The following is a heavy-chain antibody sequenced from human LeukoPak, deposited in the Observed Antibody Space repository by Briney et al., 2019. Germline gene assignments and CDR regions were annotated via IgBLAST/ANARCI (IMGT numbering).Heavy chain of an antibody. CDR1: GFTLRLFS. J-gene: IGHJ4*02. D-gene: IGHD2-8*01. Sequence: GGSLTLSCAPSGFTLRLFSMPWVRHSPEKGLEWLSHISRSNMTVYYRDSVKGRFTISGDHRKNSLFAQVKSLRGEHAGVYFCARDLQEDDIPPLAYWGEGRLVTVPP. V-gene: IGHV3-48*04. CDR2: ISRSNMTV. CDR3: ARDLQEDDIPPLAY.